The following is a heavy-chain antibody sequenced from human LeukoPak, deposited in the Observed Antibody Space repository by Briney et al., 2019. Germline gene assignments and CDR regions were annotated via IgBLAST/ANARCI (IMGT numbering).Heavy chain of an antibody. CDR1: GFTFSKAW. J-gene: IGHJ4*02. Sequence: GGSLRLSCAASGFTFSKAWMSWVRQAPGKGLEWVAGISSGDRTFHAESVKGRFTISRDKSKDTLYLQMNSLRAEDTAVYYCAKDATASPYFHWFDNWGQGTQVIVSS. V-gene: IGHV3-53*01. CDR2: ISSGDRT. D-gene: IGHD3-9*01. CDR3: AKDATASPYFHWFDN.